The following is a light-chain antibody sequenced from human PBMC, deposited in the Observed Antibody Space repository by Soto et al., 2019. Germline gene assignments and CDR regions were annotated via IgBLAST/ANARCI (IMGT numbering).Light chain of an antibody. CDR3: ETWDSNTVV. Sequence: QSVLTQSSSASASLGSSVKLTCTLSSGHGSYIIAWHQQQPGKAPRYLMKLEGSGSYNKGSGVPDRFSGSSSGADRYLTISNLQSEDEVDYYCETWDSNTVVFGGGTELTVL. CDR1: SGHGSYI. CDR2: LEGSGSY. V-gene: IGLV4-60*03. J-gene: IGLJ2*01.